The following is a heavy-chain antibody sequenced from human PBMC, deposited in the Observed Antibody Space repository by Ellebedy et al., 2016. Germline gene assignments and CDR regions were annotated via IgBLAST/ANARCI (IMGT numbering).Heavy chain of an antibody. CDR1: GFTFSDYY. Sequence: GGSLRLSXAASGFTFSDYYMSWIRQAPGKGLEWVANIKQDGSEKYYVDSVKGRFTISRDNAKNSLYLQMNSLRAEDTAVYYCARGPVKYCSSTSCRGGWFDPWGQGTLVTVSS. CDR3: ARGPVKYCSSTSCRGGWFDP. V-gene: IGHV3-7*04. D-gene: IGHD2-2*01. J-gene: IGHJ5*02. CDR2: IKQDGSEK.